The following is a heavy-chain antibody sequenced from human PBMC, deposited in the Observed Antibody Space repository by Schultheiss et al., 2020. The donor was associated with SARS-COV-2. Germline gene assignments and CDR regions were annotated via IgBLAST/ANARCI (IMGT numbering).Heavy chain of an antibody. CDR1: GGSFSGYY. CDR2: IYYSGST. Sequence: SETLSLTCAVYGGSFSGYYWSWIRQPPGKGLEWIGYIYYSGSTNYNPSLKSRVTISVDTSKNQFSLKLSSVTAADTAVYYCARVSGRREPGYYYYYGMDVWGQGTTVTVSS. V-gene: IGHV4-59*01. D-gene: IGHD1-14*01. J-gene: IGHJ6*02. CDR3: ARVSGRREPGYYYYYGMDV.